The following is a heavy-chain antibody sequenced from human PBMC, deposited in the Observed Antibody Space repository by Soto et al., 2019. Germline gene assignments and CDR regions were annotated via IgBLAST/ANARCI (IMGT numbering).Heavy chain of an antibody. Sequence: SETLSLTCTVSGCSISSGGYYWSWIRQHPGKGLEWIGYIYYSGSTYYNPSLKSRVTISVDTSKDQFSLKLSSVTAADTAVYYCARDFTDSSGPTLGMGVWGQGTTVTVSS. J-gene: IGHJ6*02. CDR1: GCSISSGGYY. CDR2: IYYSGST. D-gene: IGHD6-19*01. V-gene: IGHV4-31*03. CDR3: ARDFTDSSGPTLGMGV.